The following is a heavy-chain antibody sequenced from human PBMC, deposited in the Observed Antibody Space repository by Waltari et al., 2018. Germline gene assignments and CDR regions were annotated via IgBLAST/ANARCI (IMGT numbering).Heavy chain of an antibody. CDR2: IYPGGDT. CDR1: GSFISVGGF. V-gene: IGHV4-38-2*01. Sequence: QLHLQESGPGLLKPSETLSPTCAVSGSFISVGGFWGWIRQPPGKGLEWIGSIYPGGDTYFNPSLKSRVTISVDKSKNQYSLNLRSMTAADTAVYYCARRGRLSSYFFDYWGQGTLVTVSS. D-gene: IGHD2-15*01. J-gene: IGHJ4*02. CDR3: ARRGRLSSYFFDY.